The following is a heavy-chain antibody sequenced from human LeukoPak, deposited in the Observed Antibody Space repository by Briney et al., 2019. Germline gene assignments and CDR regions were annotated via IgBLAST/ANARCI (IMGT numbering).Heavy chain of an antibody. V-gene: IGHV3-30*02. Sequence: GGSLRLSCAASGFTFSSYGMHWVRQAPGKGLEWVAFIRYDGSNKYYADSVKGRFTISRDNSKNTLYLQMNSLRAEDTAVYYCAKGRDYGDYNPRRPYWGQGTLVTVSS. D-gene: IGHD4-17*01. J-gene: IGHJ4*02. CDR2: IRYDGSNK. CDR1: GFTFSSYG. CDR3: AKGRDYGDYNPRRPY.